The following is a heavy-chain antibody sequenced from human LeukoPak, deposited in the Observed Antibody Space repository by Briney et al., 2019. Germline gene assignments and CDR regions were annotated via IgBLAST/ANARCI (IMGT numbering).Heavy chain of an antibody. D-gene: IGHD1-26*01. CDR3: ARYAHSGGHSGLDY. V-gene: IGHV1-2*02. CDR2: INPSSGGT. Sequence: ASVKVSCKASGYTLSGCYMHWVRQAPGQGLEWMGWINPSSGGTNYAQKFQGRVTMTRDTSTSTAYMELSNLGSDDTAVYYCARYAHSGGHSGLDYWGQGTLVTVSS. CDR1: GYTLSGCY. J-gene: IGHJ4*02.